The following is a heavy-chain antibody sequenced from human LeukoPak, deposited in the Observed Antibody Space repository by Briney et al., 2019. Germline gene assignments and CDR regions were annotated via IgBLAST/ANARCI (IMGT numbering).Heavy chain of an antibody. CDR1: GYTFTTAA. J-gene: IGHJ5*02. Sequence: ASVKVSCKASGYTFTTAAMHWVRQAPGQRLEWMGWINTGNGNAKYPQKFQGRVTITRDTSASTAYMELSSLKSEDTGVYFCARADNGGNWFDPWGQGTLVTVSS. CDR2: INTGNGNA. CDR3: ARADNGGNWFDP. D-gene: IGHD4-23*01. V-gene: IGHV1-3*04.